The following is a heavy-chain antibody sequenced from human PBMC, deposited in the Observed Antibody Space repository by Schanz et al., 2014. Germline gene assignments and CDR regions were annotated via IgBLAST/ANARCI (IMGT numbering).Heavy chain of an antibody. CDR2: ITRSGGGT. J-gene: IGHJ1*01. D-gene: IGHD2-21*02. CDR1: GFSFSSYA. Sequence: DLVESWGGLIQRGESLRLSCSASGFSFSSYAMHWVRQASGKGLEYVSAITRSGGGTYYSDSVKGRFTISRDNSKNTLYLQTSSLRHDDSAVYYCVKGAYCAGDCFAAEYFQHWGQGTLVTVSS. CDR3: VKGAYCAGDCFAAEYFQH. V-gene: IGHV3-64D*06.